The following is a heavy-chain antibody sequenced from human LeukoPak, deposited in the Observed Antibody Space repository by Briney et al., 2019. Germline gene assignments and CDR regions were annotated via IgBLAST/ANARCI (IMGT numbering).Heavy chain of an antibody. V-gene: IGHV3-9*03. D-gene: IGHD6-19*01. CDR2: ISLSSGNI. CDR3: AKGLYSSGTPYYFDY. J-gene: IGHJ4*02. CDR1: GFTFDDYA. Sequence: GGSLRLSCAASGFTFDDYAMHWVRQAPGKGLEWVSGISLSSGNIDYADSVKGRFTISRDNAKNSLYLQMNSLGAEDMALYYCAKGLYSSGTPYYFDYWGQGTLVTVSS.